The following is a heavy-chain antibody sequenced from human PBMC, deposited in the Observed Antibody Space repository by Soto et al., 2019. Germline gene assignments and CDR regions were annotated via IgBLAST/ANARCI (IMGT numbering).Heavy chain of an antibody. V-gene: IGHV4-39*01. CDR3: ARLASTVAGTPGWFDP. CDR2: IYYSGGT. Sequence: SETLSLTCTVSGGSISSYYWGWIRQPPGKGLEWIGSIYYSGGTYYNPSLKSRVTISVDTSKNQFSLKLSSVTAADTAVYYCARLASTVAGTPGWFDPWGQGTLVTVSS. J-gene: IGHJ5*02. D-gene: IGHD6-19*01. CDR1: GGSISSYY.